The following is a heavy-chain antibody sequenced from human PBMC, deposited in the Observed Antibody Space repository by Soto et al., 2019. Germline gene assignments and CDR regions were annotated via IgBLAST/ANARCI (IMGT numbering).Heavy chain of an antibody. V-gene: IGHV3-30*18. J-gene: IGHJ4*02. D-gene: IGHD5-18*01. CDR1: GFTFSSYG. CDR3: AKANGYSYGSAVDY. CDR2: ISYDGSNK. Sequence: QVQLVESGGGVVQPGRSLRLSCAASGFTFSSYGIHWVRQAPGKGLEWVAVISYDGSNKYYADSAKGRFTISRDNSKNTLYLQMNTLRVEDTAVYYCAKANGYSYGSAVDYGGQGTMVTVSS.